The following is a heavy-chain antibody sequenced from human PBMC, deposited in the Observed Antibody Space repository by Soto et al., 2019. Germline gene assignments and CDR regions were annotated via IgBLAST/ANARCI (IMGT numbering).Heavy chain of an antibody. V-gene: IGHV4-4*02. CDR3: ARVPSLVAAGAENWFDP. Sequence: QVQLQESGPGLVKPSGTLSLTCAVSGGSISSSNWWSWVRQPPGKGLDRIGEIYHSGSTNYNPSLKSRVTISVDKSKNQFSLKLISVTAADTAVYYGARVPSLVAAGAENWFDPWGQGSLVSVSS. CDR1: GGSISSSNW. D-gene: IGHD2-15*01. J-gene: IGHJ5*02. CDR2: IYHSGST.